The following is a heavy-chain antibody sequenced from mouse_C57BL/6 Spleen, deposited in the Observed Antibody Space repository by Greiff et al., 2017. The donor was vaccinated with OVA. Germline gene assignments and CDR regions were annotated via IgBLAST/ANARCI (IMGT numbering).Heavy chain of an antibody. J-gene: IGHJ2*01. CDR2: INPGSGCT. V-gene: IGHV1-54*01. CDR1: GYAFTNYL. CDR3: EREGNRGYLDY. Sequence: QVQLQQSGAELVRPGTSVKVSCTASGYAFTNYLISWVQQRPGQGLEWIGFINPGSGCTYYNEKFKGKATLTADKSSSTAYMQLSSLTSEDSAVYFSEREGNRGYLDYWGQGTTLTVSS. D-gene: IGHD3-1*01.